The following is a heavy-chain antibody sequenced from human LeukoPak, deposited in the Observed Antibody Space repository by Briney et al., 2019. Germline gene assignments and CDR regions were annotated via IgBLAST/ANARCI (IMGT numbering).Heavy chain of an antibody. J-gene: IGHJ4*02. CDR2: ISSSSSTI. V-gene: IGHV3-48*01. CDR1: GLIFSSYS. CDR3: AKAGNSWYGDYFDY. D-gene: IGHD6-13*01. Sequence: GGSLRLSCAASGLIFSSYSMNWVRQAPGKGLEWISYISSSSSTIYYADSVKGRFVISRDNAKNSLYLQMNSLRAEDTAVYYCAKAGNSWYGDYFDYWGQGTLVTVSS.